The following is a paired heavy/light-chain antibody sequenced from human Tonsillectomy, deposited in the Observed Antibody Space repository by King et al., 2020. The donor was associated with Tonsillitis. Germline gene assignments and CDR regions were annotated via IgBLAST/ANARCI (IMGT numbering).Light chain of an antibody. CDR1: TGPVAGGHF. Sequence: QAVVTQEPSLTVSPGGTTTLTCGSSTGPVAGGHFPSWFQQKPGQAPRTLIYDTTKRDSWTPARFSGSLLGDKAALTLSGAQPEDEADYYCLLFYSDTRVFGGGTKLTVL. CDR2: DTT. V-gene: IGLV7-46*01. J-gene: IGLJ2*01. CDR3: LLFYSDTRV.
Heavy chain of an antibody. J-gene: IGHJ6*03. CDR3: ARESGHSVELLSFSSDFYYNMDV. CDR2: INPYNAKT. Sequence: VQVVQSGPEVKKPGASVRVSCKASGYNFNNYGVNWVRQAPGQGLEWMGWINPYNAKTKYAQKIQGRFTLTTDTSASTVFMELRSLRSDDTAVYYCARESGHSVELLSFSSDFYYNMDVWGRGTTVTVSS. D-gene: IGHD3-10*01. V-gene: IGHV1-18*01. CDR1: GYNFNNYG.